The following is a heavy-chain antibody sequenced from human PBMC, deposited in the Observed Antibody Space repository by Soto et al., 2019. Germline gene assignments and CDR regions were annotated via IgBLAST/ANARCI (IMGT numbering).Heavy chain of an antibody. CDR3: ASRCGAAVDC. CDR2: IYYSGST. D-gene: IGHD6-13*01. CDR1: GGSISSYY. V-gene: IGHV4-59*01. Sequence: QVQLQESGPGLVKPSETLSLTCTVSGGSISSYYWSWIRQPPGKGLEWIGYIYYSGSTNYSPSLQSGVTISVDTSKNQLSLYLTAVTSADAAVYYCASRCGAAVDCWCQGTVVTVSS. J-gene: IGHJ4*02.